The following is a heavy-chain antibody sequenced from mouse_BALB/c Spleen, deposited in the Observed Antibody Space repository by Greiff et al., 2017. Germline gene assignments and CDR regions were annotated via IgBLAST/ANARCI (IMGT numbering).Heavy chain of an antibody. CDR1: GFTFSDHY. D-gene: IGHD2-13*01. V-gene: IGHV5-4*02. Sequence: VHLVASGGGLVKPGGSLKLSCAASGFTFSDHYMSWVRPNPEKGLEWVATLRDGGSYTYYPESVKGRFTISRDNAKNNLYLQMSSLKSEDTAMYYCASEVESYYGDKYAMDYWGQGTSVTVSS. CDR3: ASEVESYYGDKYAMDY. CDR2: LRDGGSYT. J-gene: IGHJ4*01.